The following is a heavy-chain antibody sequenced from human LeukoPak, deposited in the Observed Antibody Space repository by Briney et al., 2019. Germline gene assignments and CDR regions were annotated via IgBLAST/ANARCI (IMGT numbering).Heavy chain of an antibody. D-gene: IGHD5-24*01. V-gene: IGHV3-30*04. CDR1: GFTFSSYA. Sequence: GGSLRLSCAASGFTFSSYAMHWVRQAPGKGLEWVAVISYDGSNKYYADSVKGRFTISRDNSKNTLYLQMNSLRAEDTAVYFCAGRDVYNSAFWGQGTLVTVSS. CDR3: AGRDVYNSAF. CDR2: ISYDGSNK. J-gene: IGHJ4*02.